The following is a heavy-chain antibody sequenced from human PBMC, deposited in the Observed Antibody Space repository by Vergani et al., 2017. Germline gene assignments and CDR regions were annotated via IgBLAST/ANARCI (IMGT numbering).Heavy chain of an antibody. CDR2: IYPGDSDP. Sequence: EVQLVQSGAEVKKPGESLKISCKGSGYSFTSYWIGWVRQMPGKGLEWMGIIYPGDSDPRYSPSFQGQVTISADKSISTAYLQWSSLKASDTAMYYCARKIDWQLSKTSRSRHNWFDPWGQGTLVTVSS. J-gene: IGHJ5*02. D-gene: IGHD6-6*01. CDR1: GYSFTSYW. CDR3: ARKIDWQLSKTSRSRHNWFDP. V-gene: IGHV5-51*03.